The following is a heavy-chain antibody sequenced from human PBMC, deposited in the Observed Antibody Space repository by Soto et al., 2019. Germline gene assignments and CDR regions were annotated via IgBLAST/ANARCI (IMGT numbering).Heavy chain of an antibody. J-gene: IGHJ4*02. V-gene: IGHV3-74*01. D-gene: IGHD3-10*01. CDR2: INSDGSST. CDR3: AITKYYYGSGSYPVDY. CDR1: GFTFSSYW. Sequence: GGSLRLSCAASGFTFSSYWMHWVRQAPGKGLVWVSRINSDGSSTSYADSVKGRFTISRDNAKNTLYLQMNSLRAEDTAVYYCAITKYYYGSGSYPVDYWGQGTLVTVSS.